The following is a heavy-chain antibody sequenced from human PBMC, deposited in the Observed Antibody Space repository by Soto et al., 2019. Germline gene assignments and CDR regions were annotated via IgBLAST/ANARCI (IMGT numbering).Heavy chain of an antibody. CDR3: ARRDSSSSHYCYGMDV. V-gene: IGHV4-59*01. D-gene: IGHD6-6*01. CDR1: GGSIRSYY. J-gene: IGHJ6*02. Sequence: SETLSLTCPVSGGSIRSYYWSWIRQPPGKGLEWIGYIYYSGSTNYNPSLKSRVTISVDTSKNQFSLKLSSVTAADTAVYYWARRDSSSSHYCYGMDVWGQGTTVNVSS. CDR2: IYYSGST.